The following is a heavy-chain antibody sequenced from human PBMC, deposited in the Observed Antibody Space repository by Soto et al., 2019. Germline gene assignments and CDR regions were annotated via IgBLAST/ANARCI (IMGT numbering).Heavy chain of an antibody. V-gene: IGHV3-30-3*01. D-gene: IGHD6-13*01. CDR1: GFTFSSYA. CDR2: ISYDGSNK. Sequence: PGGSLRLSCAASGFTFSSYAMHWVRQAPGKGLEWVAVISYDGSNKYYAGSVKGRFTISRDNSKNTLYLQMNSLRAEDTAVYYCARSCIAAAGYYYYGMDVWGQGTTVTVS. CDR3: ARSCIAAAGYYYYGMDV. J-gene: IGHJ6*02.